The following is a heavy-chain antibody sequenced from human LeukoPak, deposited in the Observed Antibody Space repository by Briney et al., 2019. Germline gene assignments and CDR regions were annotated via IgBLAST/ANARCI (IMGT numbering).Heavy chain of an antibody. D-gene: IGHD3-10*01. CDR1: GFTFTNYA. Sequence: GGSLRLSRAVSGFTFTNYAMSWVRQAPGKGLELVSGISGSGGSTYYAASVKGRFTISRDNSKNTLFLQMNSLRAEDTAVYYCAKDAYYYGSGGGAFDIWGQGTMVTVSS. V-gene: IGHV3-23*01. J-gene: IGHJ3*02. CDR3: AKDAYYYGSGGGAFDI. CDR2: ISGSGGST.